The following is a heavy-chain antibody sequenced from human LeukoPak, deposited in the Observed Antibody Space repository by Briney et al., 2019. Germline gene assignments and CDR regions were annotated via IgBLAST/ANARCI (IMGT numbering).Heavy chain of an antibody. CDR3: ARDGDLEGYFAH. J-gene: IGHJ4*02. Sequence: GRSLRLSCAASGFTFSSYAMHWVRQAPGKGLEWVAVISYDGSNKYYADSVKGRFTISRDNSKNTLYLQMSSLRPEDTAVYYCARDGDLEGYFAHWGQGTLVTVSS. V-gene: IGHV3-30-3*01. D-gene: IGHD4-17*01. CDR1: GFTFSSYA. CDR2: ISYDGSNK.